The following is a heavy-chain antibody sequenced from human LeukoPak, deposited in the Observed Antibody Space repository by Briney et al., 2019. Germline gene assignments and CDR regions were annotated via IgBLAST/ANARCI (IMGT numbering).Heavy chain of an antibody. CDR1: GGSISSGSYY. Sequence: PSQTLSLTCTVSGGSISSGSYYWAWIRQPAGKGLEWIGRIYTSGSTNYNPSLKSRVTISVDTSKNQFSLKLSSVTAADTAMYYCARGNRYSSSWYYFDYWGQGTLATVSS. CDR3: ARGNRYSSSWYYFDY. J-gene: IGHJ4*02. CDR2: IYTSGST. V-gene: IGHV4-61*02. D-gene: IGHD6-13*01.